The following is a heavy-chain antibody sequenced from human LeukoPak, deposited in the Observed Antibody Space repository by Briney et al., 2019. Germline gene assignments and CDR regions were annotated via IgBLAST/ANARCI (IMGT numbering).Heavy chain of an antibody. CDR2: ISSSSSYI. J-gene: IGHJ5*02. CDR1: GFTFSSYS. Sequence: GGSLRLSCAASGFTFSSYSMNWVRQAPGKGLEWVSSISSSSSYIYYADSVKGRFTISRDNAKNSLYLQMNSLSAEDTAVYYCARVQYQYYYDPWGQGTLVTVSS. CDR3: ARVQYQYYYDP. V-gene: IGHV3-21*01. D-gene: IGHD3-10*01.